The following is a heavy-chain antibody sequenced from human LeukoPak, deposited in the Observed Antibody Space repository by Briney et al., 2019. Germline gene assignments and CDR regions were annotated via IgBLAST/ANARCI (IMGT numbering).Heavy chain of an antibody. V-gene: IGHV1-24*01. CDR3: ATATYNWNDDRRNYYGMDV. CDR1: GYTFTGYY. Sequence: ASVKVSCKASGYTFTGYYMHWVRQAPGKGLEWMGGFDPEDGETIYAQKFQGRVTMTEDTSTDTAYMELSSLRSEDTAVYYCATATYNWNDDRRNYYGMDVWGQGTTVTVSS. J-gene: IGHJ6*02. CDR2: FDPEDGET. D-gene: IGHD1-1*01.